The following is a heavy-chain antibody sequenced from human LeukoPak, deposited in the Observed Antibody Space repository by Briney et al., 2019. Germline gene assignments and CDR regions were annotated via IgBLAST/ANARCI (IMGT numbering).Heavy chain of an antibody. Sequence: SETLSLTCTVSGGSISSSSYYWGWIRQPPGKGLEWIGTIHYRGNTYYNPSLKSRVAISVDTSKNQFSLKLTSVTAADTAVYYCARDGVGANTLDYWGQGTLVTVSS. CDR1: GGSISSSSYY. V-gene: IGHV4-39*02. CDR2: IHYRGNT. CDR3: ARDGVGANTLDY. D-gene: IGHD1-26*01. J-gene: IGHJ4*02.